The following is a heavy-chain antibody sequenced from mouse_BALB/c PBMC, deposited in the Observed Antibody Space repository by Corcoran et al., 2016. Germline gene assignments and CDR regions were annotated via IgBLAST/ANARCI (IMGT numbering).Heavy chain of an antibody. CDR3: ARYEGNDAMDY. CDR1: GYTFTNYG. CDR2: INTYTGEP. Sequence: QIQLVQSGPELKKPGETVKISCKASGYTFTNYGMNWVKQAPGKGLKWMGWINTYTGEPTYADDFKGRFAFSLETSASTDYLQINNLKNEDMVTYCCARYEGNDAMDYWGQGTSVTVSS. V-gene: IGHV9-1*02. J-gene: IGHJ4*01. D-gene: IGHD2-1*01.